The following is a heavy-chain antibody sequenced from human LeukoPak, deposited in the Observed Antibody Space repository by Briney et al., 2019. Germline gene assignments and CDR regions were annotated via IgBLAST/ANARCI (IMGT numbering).Heavy chain of an antibody. J-gene: IGHJ4*02. Sequence: PGGSLRLSCAASGFTFSSYGMSWVRQAPGKGLEWVSVITGGGGATDYADSVKGRFTISRDNSKNTLYLQMNSLGAEDTAVYYCAENVDTAMVSIDYWGQGTLVTVSS. CDR2: ITGGGGAT. V-gene: IGHV3-23*01. CDR1: GFTFSSYG. CDR3: AENVDTAMVSIDY. D-gene: IGHD5-18*01.